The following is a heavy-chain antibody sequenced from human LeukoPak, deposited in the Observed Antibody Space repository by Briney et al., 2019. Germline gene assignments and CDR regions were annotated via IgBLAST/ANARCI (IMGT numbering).Heavy chain of an antibody. CDR1: GGSISSYY. J-gene: IGHJ4*02. D-gene: IGHD6-19*01. Sequence: SETLSLTCTVSGGSISSYYWSWIRQPPGKGLEWIGYIYYSGSTNYNPSLKNRVTISVDTSKNQFSLKLSSVTAADTAVYYCAREMAGIDYWGQGTLVTVSS. CDR3: AREMAGIDY. V-gene: IGHV4-59*01. CDR2: IYYSGST.